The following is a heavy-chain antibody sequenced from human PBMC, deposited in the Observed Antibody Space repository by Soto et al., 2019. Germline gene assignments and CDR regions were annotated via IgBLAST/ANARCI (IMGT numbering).Heavy chain of an antibody. CDR2: IGTAGDT. J-gene: IGHJ3*02. CDR3: ARLSVGSRDAFDI. V-gene: IGHV3-13*04. CDR1: GFTFRSCD. D-gene: IGHD1-26*01. Sequence: GGLLRLSWGAAGFTFRSCDIRWVRQATGKGLEWVSAIGTAGDTYYPGSVKGRFTISRENAKNSLYLQMNSLRAGDTAVYYCARLSVGSRDAFDIWGQGTMVTVSS.